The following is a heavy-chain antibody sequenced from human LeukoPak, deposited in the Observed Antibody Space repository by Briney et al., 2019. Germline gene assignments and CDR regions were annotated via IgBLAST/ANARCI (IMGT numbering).Heavy chain of an antibody. CDR3: ARGRGFSGYYYY. Sequence: SETLSLTCAVYGGSFSGYYWSWIRQPPGKGLELIGEINHSGSTNYNPSLKSRVTISVDTSKNQFSLKLSSVTAADTAVYYCARGRGFSGYYYYWGQGTLVTVSS. D-gene: IGHD3-22*01. V-gene: IGHV4-34*01. CDR2: INHSGST. J-gene: IGHJ4*02. CDR1: GGSFSGYY.